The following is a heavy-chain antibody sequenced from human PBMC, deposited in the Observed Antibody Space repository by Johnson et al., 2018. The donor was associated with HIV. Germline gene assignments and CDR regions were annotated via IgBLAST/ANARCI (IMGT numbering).Heavy chain of an antibody. CDR2: ISSSGSTM. V-gene: IGHV3-11*04. CDR1: GFTFSDYY. D-gene: IGHD6-19*01. CDR3: ARDNGAVAGPEGAFDI. Sequence: QVQLVESGGGVVQPGGSLRLSCAASGFTFSDYYMTWIRQAPGKGLEWVSYISSSGSTMYYADSVKGRFTISRDNAKNSLYLQMNSLRAEDTAVYHCARDNGAVAGPEGAFDIWGQGTMVTVSS. J-gene: IGHJ3*02.